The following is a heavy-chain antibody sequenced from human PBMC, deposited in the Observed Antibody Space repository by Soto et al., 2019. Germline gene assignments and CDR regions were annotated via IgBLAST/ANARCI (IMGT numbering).Heavy chain of an antibody. J-gene: IGHJ4*02. D-gene: IGHD5-12*01. CDR2: IYYSGNT. V-gene: IGHV4-59*08. Sequence: PSETLSLTCTVSGGSISSYYWSWIRQPPGKGLEWLGSIYYSGNTNYSPSLKSRVTLSVDTSKNQFSLRLSSVTAADTAVYYCARHVLRLDHFDCWGQGTLVTVSS. CDR3: ARHVLRLDHFDC. CDR1: GGSISSYY.